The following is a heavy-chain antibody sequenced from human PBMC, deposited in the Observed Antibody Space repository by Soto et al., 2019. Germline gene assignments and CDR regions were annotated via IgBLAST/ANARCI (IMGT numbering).Heavy chain of an antibody. Sequence: SETLSLTCAVYGGSFSGYYWSWIRQPPGKGLEWIGEINHSGSTNYNPSLKSRVTISVDTSKNQFSLKLSSVTAADTAVYYCARVPWGWGYYYYGMDVWGQGTTVTVSS. CDR3: ARVPWGWGYYYYGMDV. CDR1: GGSFSGYY. CDR2: INHSGST. V-gene: IGHV4-34*01. D-gene: IGHD3-16*01. J-gene: IGHJ6*02.